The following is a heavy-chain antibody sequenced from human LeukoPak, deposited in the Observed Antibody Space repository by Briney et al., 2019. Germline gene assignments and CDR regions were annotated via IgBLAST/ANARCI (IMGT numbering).Heavy chain of an antibody. CDR1: GYTFTGYY. CDR3: ARDYFPVAGTDY. J-gene: IGHJ4*02. CDR2: INPNSGGT. Sequence: GASVKVSCKASGYTFTGYYMHWVRQAPGQGLEWMGWINPNSGGTNYAQKFQGRVTMTRDTSISTAYMELSRLRSDDTAVYYRARDYFPVAGTDYWGQGTLVTVSS. V-gene: IGHV1-2*02. D-gene: IGHD6-19*01.